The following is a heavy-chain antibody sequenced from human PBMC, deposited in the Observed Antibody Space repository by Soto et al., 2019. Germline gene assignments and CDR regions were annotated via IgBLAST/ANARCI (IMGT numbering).Heavy chain of an antibody. CDR1: GFSVSTNY. Sequence: EVQLVESGGGLIQPGGSLRLSCAASGFSVSTNYMSWVRQAPGKGLEWVSLIYSAGNSYYADSVKGRFTISRDNSKNTLYLQMNSLRADDTAVYYCARYPGPVPGDYWGQGTLVTVSS. J-gene: IGHJ4*02. D-gene: IGHD6-19*01. CDR2: IYSAGNS. V-gene: IGHV3-53*01. CDR3: ARYPGPVPGDY.